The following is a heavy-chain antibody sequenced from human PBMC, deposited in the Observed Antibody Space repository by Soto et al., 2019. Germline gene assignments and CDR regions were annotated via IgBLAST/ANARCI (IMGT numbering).Heavy chain of an antibody. CDR1: GGSISSYY. J-gene: IGHJ3*02. Sequence: PSETLSLTCTVSGGSISSYYWSWIRQPPGKGLEWIGYIYYSGSTNYNPSLKSRVTISVDTSKNQFSLKLSSVIAADTAVYYCARRTFMGSYDFWSGYSLGGGDDAFDIWGQGTMVTVSS. D-gene: IGHD3-3*01. CDR2: IYYSGST. V-gene: IGHV4-59*08. CDR3: ARRTFMGSYDFWSGYSLGGGDDAFDI.